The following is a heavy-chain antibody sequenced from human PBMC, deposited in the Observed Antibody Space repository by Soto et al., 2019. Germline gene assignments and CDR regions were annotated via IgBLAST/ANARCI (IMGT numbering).Heavy chain of an antibody. Sequence: ASVKVSCKASGYTFTSYAMHWVRQAPGQRLEWMGWINAGNGNTKYSQKFQGRVTITRDTSASTAYMELSSLRSEDTAVYYCARARGSYTTSYFDYWGRGTLVTVPS. D-gene: IGHD1-26*01. V-gene: IGHV1-3*01. CDR2: INAGNGNT. J-gene: IGHJ4*02. CDR1: GYTFTSYA. CDR3: ARARGSYTTSYFDY.